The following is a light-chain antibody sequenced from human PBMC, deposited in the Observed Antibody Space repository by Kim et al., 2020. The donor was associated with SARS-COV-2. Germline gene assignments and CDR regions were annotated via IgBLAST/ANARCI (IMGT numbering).Light chain of an antibody. CDR2: DAS. J-gene: IGKJ4*01. V-gene: IGKV1-39*01. Sequence: DIQMTQSPSSLSASVGDRVTITCRASQSISNHLNWYRQKPGKVPKLLISDASNLESGVPPRFSGSGSGTDFTLTISSLQPEDFATYYCQQSSSIPLTFGGGTKVEIK. CDR1: QSISNH. CDR3: QQSSSIPLT.